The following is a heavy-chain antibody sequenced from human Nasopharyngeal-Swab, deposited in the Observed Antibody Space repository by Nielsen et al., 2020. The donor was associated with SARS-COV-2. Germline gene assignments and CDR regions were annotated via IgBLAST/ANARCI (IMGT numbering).Heavy chain of an antibody. D-gene: IGHD6-6*01. CDR3: ARDGQLAYGMDV. V-gene: IGHV3-21*01. CDR1: GFTFNSYS. Sequence: LSLTCAASGFTFNSYSMNWVRQAPGKGLEWVSSISSSSSYIYYADSVKGRFTISRDNAKNSLYLQMNSLRAEDTAVYYCARDGQLAYGMDVWGQGTTVTVSS. CDR2: ISSSSSYI. J-gene: IGHJ6*02.